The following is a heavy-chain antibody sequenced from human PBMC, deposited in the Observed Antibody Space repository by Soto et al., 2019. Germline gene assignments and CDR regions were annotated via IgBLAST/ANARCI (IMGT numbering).Heavy chain of an antibody. Sequence: EVRLVESGGDLVQPGGSLKLSCAASGFTFRSFAMSWVRQAPGKGPEWVSGISGNGGRTYYGDSVKGLFTISRDNSKRTLYLQMDSLRAEDTDVYYCAKDPNGDYVRGFDFRGQGTMVIVSS. CDR1: GFTFRSFA. D-gene: IGHD4-17*01. CDR3: AKDPNGDYVRGFDF. V-gene: IGHV3-23*04. CDR2: ISGNGGRT. J-gene: IGHJ3*01.